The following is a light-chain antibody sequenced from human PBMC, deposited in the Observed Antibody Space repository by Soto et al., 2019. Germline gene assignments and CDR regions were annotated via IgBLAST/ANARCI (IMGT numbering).Light chain of an antibody. CDR1: SSNIGSNY. CDR2: RNN. V-gene: IGLV1-47*01. CDR3: AAWDDSLSGVL. Sequence: QAVVTQPPSASGTPGQRVTISCSGSSSNIGSNYVYWYQQLPGTAPKLLIYRNNQRPSGVPDRFSGSKSGTSASLDISGLRSEDEADYYCAAWDDSLSGVLFGGGTKLTVL. J-gene: IGLJ2*01.